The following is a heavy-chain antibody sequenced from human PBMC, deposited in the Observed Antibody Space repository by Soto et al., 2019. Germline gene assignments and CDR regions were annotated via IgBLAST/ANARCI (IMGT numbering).Heavy chain of an antibody. CDR2: ISGSGGST. CDR1: GFTFSSYA. Sequence: PGGSLRLSCTASGFTFSSYAMSWVRQAPGKGLEWVSAISGSGGSTYYADSVKGRFTISRDNSKNTLYLQMNSLRAEDTAVYYCAKDRDGAAAGPTKFYGMDVWGQGTTVTASS. V-gene: IGHV3-23*01. CDR3: AKDRDGAAAGPTKFYGMDV. J-gene: IGHJ6*02. D-gene: IGHD6-13*01.